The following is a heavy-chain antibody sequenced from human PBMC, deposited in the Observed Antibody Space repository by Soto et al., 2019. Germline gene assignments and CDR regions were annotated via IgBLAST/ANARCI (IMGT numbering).Heavy chain of an antibody. V-gene: IGHV4-34*01. CDR1: GGSLTGYY. J-gene: IGHJ4*02. CDR2: IKDGGST. Sequence: QVQLQQWGAGLLKPSETLSLTCAVNGGSLTGYYWSWIRQPPGKGLEWIGEIKDGGSTNYSPSLRSRVTIAADTSTNQFSLRLTSVTAADTAVYFCARGQEGIVATHWDQGTLVTVSS. CDR3: ARGQEGIVATH. D-gene: IGHD5-12*01.